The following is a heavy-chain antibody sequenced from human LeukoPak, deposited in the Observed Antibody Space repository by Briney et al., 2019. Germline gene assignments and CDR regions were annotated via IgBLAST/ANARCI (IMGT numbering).Heavy chain of an antibody. CDR3: ARHYGTNGYFSSFFDY. Sequence: NPSETLSLTCTVSGGSMTSYYWSWIRQPPGKGLEWIGYIYYSGSTNSNSSLKSRVTISVDTSKSQFSLNLTSVTAADTAVYYCARHYGTNGYFSSFFDYWGQGTLVTVSS. V-gene: IGHV4-59*01. D-gene: IGHD3-22*01. CDR2: IYYSGST. J-gene: IGHJ4*02. CDR1: GGSMTSYY.